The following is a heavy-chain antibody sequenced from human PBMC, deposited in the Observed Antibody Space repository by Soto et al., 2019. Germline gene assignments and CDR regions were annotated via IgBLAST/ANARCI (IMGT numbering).Heavy chain of an antibody. V-gene: IGHV3-23*01. Sequence: EVQLLESGGVLVQPGGSLRLSCAASGFTFSSYALSWVRQAPGKGLEWVSGISGDGATTYYTDSVKGRFTISRDSSTNTLYLQMNSLRAEGSAVYYCARDPTSSGRSTYLGYWGQGTVVTVSS. D-gene: IGHD6-19*01. CDR3: ARDPTSSGRSTYLGY. CDR1: GFTFSSYA. CDR2: ISGDGATT. J-gene: IGHJ4*02.